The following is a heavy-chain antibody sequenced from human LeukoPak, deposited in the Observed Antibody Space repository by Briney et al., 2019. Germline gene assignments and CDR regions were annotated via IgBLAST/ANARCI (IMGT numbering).Heavy chain of an antibody. CDR1: GFTFSSYS. D-gene: IGHD3-10*01. Sequence: GGSLRLSCAASGFTFSSYSMNWVRQAPGKGLEWVSSISSSSSYIYYADSVRGRFTISRDNSKNTLYLQMNSLRAEDTAVYYCARDRSDMVRGVIKYYFDYWGQGTLVTVSS. CDR3: ARDRSDMVRGVIKYYFDY. V-gene: IGHV3-21*01. CDR2: ISSSSSYI. J-gene: IGHJ4*02.